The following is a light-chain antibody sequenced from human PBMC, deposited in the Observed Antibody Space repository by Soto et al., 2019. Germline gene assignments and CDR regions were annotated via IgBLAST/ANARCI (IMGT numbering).Light chain of an antibody. CDR1: QSVSSSY. V-gene: IGKV3-20*01. CDR3: QQYGSSPMYT. CDR2: GAS. J-gene: IGKJ2*01. Sequence: EIVLTQSPGTLSLSPGERATLSCRASQSVSSSYFAWYQQKPGQAPRLLIYGASGRATGIPDMFSGSWSGTAFTLTISRLEPEDFAVYYCQQYGSSPMYTFGQGTKLEIK.